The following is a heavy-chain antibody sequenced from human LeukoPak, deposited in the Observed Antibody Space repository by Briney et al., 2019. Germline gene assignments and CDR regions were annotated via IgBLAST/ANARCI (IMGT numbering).Heavy chain of an antibody. CDR2: INHSGST. Sequence: SETLSLTCAVYGGSFSGYHWSWIRQPPGKGLEWIGEINHSGSTNYNPSLKSRVTISVDTSKNQFSLKLSSVTAADTAVYYCARGLRTNGDWGQGTLDTVSS. V-gene: IGHV4-34*01. D-gene: IGHD2-8*01. CDR1: GGSFSGYH. CDR3: ARGLRTNGD. J-gene: IGHJ4*02.